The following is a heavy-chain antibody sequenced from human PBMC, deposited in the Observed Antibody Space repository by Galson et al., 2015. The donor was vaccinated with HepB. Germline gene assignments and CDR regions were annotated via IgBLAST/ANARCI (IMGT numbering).Heavy chain of an antibody. Sequence: SLRLSCAASGFTFSSYAMHWVRQAPGKGLDWVSTINIFGDTTYYADSVKGRFTISRDNSKNTLHLQMNSLRAEDTAMYYCAKEYAGGAYDYYHYGIDVWGQGTTVTVSS. J-gene: IGHJ6*02. CDR3: AKEYAGGAYDYYHYGIDV. CDR1: GFTFSSYA. D-gene: IGHD3-16*01. V-gene: IGHV3-23*01. CDR2: INIFGDTT.